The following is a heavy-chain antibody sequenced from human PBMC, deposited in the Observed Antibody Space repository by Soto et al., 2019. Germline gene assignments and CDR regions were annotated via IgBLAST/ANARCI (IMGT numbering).Heavy chain of an antibody. D-gene: IGHD3-16*01. V-gene: IGHV3-9*01. CDR1: GFTFDDYA. CDR2: ISWNSGSI. Sequence: GGSLRLSCAASGFTFDDYAMHWVRQAPGKGLEWVSGISWNSGSIGYADSVKGRFTISRDNAKNSLYLQMNSLRAEDTALYYCAKDISVGGSSPVPHAFDIWGQGTMVTVSS. J-gene: IGHJ3*02. CDR3: AKDISVGGSSPVPHAFDI.